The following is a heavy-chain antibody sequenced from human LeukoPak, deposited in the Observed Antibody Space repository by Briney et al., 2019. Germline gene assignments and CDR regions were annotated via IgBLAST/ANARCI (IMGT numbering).Heavy chain of an antibody. D-gene: IGHD3-10*01. CDR2: ISSNGGST. Sequence: PGGSLRLSCAAPGSTFSSYAMHWVRQAPGKGLEYVSAISSNGGSTYYANSVKGRFTISRDNSKNTLYLQMGSLRAEDMAVYYCARGGGHYYGSGSSRYYYYMDVWGKGTTVTVSS. CDR3: ARGGGHYYGSGSSRYYYYMDV. V-gene: IGHV3-64*01. J-gene: IGHJ6*03. CDR1: GSTFSSYA.